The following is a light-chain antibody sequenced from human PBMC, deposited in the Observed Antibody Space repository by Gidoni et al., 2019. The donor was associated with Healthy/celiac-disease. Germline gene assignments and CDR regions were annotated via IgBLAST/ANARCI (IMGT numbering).Light chain of an antibody. V-gene: IGKV3-11*01. CDR1: QSVSSY. Sequence: EMVLTQSPATLSLSPGERATLSCRASQSVSSYLAWYQQKPGQAPRLLIYDASNRATGIPARFSGSGSGTDFTLPISSLAPEDFAVYYCQQRSNWPVTFGQGTRLEIK. CDR3: QQRSNWPVT. CDR2: DAS. J-gene: IGKJ5*01.